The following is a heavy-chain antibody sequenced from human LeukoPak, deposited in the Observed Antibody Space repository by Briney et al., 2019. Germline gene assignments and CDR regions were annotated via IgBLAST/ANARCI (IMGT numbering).Heavy chain of an antibody. Sequence: SETLSLTCTVSGGSISSSSYYWSWIRQPPGKGLEWIGEINHSGSTNYNPSLKSRVTISVDTSKNQFSLKLSSVTAADTAVYYCARLVDWSTFDYWGQGTLVTVSS. V-gene: IGHV4-39*07. CDR2: INHSGST. D-gene: IGHD3-9*01. CDR1: GGSISSSSYY. CDR3: ARLVDWSTFDY. J-gene: IGHJ4*02.